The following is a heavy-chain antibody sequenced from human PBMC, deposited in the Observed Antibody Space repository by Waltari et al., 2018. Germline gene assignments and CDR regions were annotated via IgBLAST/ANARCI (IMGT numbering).Heavy chain of an antibody. V-gene: IGHV4-39*01. J-gene: IGHJ4*02. CDR2: IYSSGST. D-gene: IGHD5-18*01. Sequence: QLQESGPGLVTPSETLSLTCAVSGVSISSTSYYWGWIRQPPGKGLEWIANIYSSGSTYYNPSLKSRGTISVDTSKNQFSLKLTSVTATDTAVYYCARMVGHTALDYWGQGTLVTVSS. CDR3: ARMVGHTALDY. CDR1: GVSISSTSYY.